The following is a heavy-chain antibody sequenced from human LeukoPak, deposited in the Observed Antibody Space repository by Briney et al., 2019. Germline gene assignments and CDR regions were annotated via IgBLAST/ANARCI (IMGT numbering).Heavy chain of an antibody. CDR3: ARVHPPSSGWGLGPFDY. CDR2: IYYSGST. V-gene: IGHV4-31*03. D-gene: IGHD6-19*01. Sequence: SETLSLTCTVSGGSISSGGYYWSWIRQHPGKGLEWIGYIYYSGSTYYNPSLKSRVTISVDTSTNQFSLKLSSVTAADTAVYYCARVHPPSSGWGLGPFDYWGQGTLVTVSS. J-gene: IGHJ4*02. CDR1: GGSISSGGYY.